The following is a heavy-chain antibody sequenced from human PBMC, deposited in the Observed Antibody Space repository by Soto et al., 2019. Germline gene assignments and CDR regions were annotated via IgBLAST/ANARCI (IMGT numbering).Heavy chain of an antibody. CDR2: IYYAGST. CDR3: ARYSSSWYPSNY. CDR1: GGSISSYY. D-gene: IGHD6-13*01. J-gene: IGHJ4*02. Sequence: PSETLSLTCTVSGGSISSYYWSWIRQPPGKGLEWVGYIYYAGSTSYNPSLRGRVTISLETSKSQFSLKLNSVTAADTAVYYCARYSSSWYPSNYWGQGTLVTVSS. V-gene: IGHV4-59*01.